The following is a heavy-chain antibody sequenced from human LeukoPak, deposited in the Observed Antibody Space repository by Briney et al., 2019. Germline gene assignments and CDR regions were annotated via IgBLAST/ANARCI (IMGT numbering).Heavy chain of an antibody. D-gene: IGHD6-13*01. J-gene: IGHJ4*02. V-gene: IGHV4-4*07. CDR1: GGSISSYY. CDR2: IYSTGSN. CDR3: ARQIASAGTAGFDF. Sequence: SETLSLTCTVSGGSISSYYWSWIRQPAGKGLEWIGRIYSTGSNNYNPSLKSRVTMSVDTSKNQFSLRLRSVTAADTAVYYCARQIASAGTAGFDFWGQGALVTVSS.